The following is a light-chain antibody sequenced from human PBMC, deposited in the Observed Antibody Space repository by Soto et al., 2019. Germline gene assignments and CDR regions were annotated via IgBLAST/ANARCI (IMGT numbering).Light chain of an antibody. V-gene: IGKV3-15*01. CDR3: HQYNNLWT. J-gene: IGKJ1*01. CDR2: GAS. Sequence: EIVMTQSPATPSVSPGERVTLSCRATQSVSGMLSWYQQKPGQSPRLLIYGASTRATGIPARFSGSGSGTEFTLTISSLQSEDFGVYYCHQYNNLWTFGQGTKVDIK. CDR1: QSVSGM.